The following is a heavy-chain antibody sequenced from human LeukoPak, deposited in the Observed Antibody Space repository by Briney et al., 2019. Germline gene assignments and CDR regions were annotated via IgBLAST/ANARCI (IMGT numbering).Heavy chain of an antibody. V-gene: IGHV4-30-4*01. CDR3: ARANARDSYDAFDI. CDR1: GGSISSGDYY. CDR2: IYYSGST. D-gene: IGHD2-21*01. Sequence: SETLSLTCTVSGGSISSGDYYWSWIRQPPGKGLEWIGYIYYSGSTYYNPSLKSRVTISVDRSKNQFSLKLSSVTAADTAVYYCARANARDSYDAFDIWGQGTMVTVSS. J-gene: IGHJ3*02.